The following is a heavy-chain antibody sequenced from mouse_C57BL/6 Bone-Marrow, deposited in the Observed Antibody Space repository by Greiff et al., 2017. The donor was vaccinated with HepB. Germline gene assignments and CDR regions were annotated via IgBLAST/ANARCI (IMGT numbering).Heavy chain of an antibody. J-gene: IGHJ1*03. D-gene: IGHD2-5*01. CDR3: ARLYSNHWYFDV. Sequence: VQLKESGGGLVKPGGSLRLSCAASGFTFSDYGMHWVRQAPEKGLEWVAYISSGSSTIYYADTVKGRFTISRGNAKNTLFLQMTSLRSEDTAMYYCARLYSNHWYFDVWGTGTTVTVSS. CDR2: ISSGSSTI. V-gene: IGHV5-17*01. CDR1: GFTFSDYG.